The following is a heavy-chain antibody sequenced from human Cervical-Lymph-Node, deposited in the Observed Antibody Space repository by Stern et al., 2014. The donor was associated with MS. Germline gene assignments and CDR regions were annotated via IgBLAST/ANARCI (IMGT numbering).Heavy chain of an antibody. J-gene: IGHJ4*02. Sequence: KESGPGLVKPSQTLSLTCTVSGGSISSGGYSWSWIRQHPGKGLEWIGYIYYSGSTYYNPSLKSRVTISVDTSKNQFSLKLSSVTAADTAVYYCARVSYDFWSGYYVFDYWGQGTLVTVSS. CDR1: GGSISSGGYS. CDR3: ARVSYDFWSGYYVFDY. D-gene: IGHD3-3*01. V-gene: IGHV4-31*03. CDR2: IYYSGST.